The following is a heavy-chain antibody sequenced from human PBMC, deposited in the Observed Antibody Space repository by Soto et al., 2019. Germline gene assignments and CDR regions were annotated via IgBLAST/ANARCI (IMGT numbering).Heavy chain of an antibody. J-gene: IGHJ6*03. CDR1: GYTFTGYY. D-gene: IGHD3-10*01. Sequence: ASVKVSCKASGYTFTGYYMHWVRQAPGQGLERLGRINPNSGGTNYAQKFQGWVTMTRDTSISTAYMELSRLRSDDTAVYYCARGGPMVRGKDYYYYYYMDVWGKGTTVTVSS. V-gene: IGHV1-2*04. CDR2: INPNSGGT. CDR3: ARGGPMVRGKDYYYYYYMDV.